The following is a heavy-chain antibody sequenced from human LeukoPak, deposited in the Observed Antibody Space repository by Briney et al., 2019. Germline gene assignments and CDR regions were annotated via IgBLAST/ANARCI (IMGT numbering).Heavy chain of an antibody. CDR1: GGSFSGYY. CDR3: AHGDYPFDY. D-gene: IGHD4-17*01. V-gene: IGHV4-34*01. J-gene: IGHJ4*02. CDR2: INHSGST. Sequence: SETLSLTCAVYGGSFSGYYWSWIRQPPGKGLEWIGEINHSGSTNYNPSLKSRVTISVDTSKNQFSLKPSSVTAADTAVYYCAHGDYPFDYWGQGTLVTVSS.